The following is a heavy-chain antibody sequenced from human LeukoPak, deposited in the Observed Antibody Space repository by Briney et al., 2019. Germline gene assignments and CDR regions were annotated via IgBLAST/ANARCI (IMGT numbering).Heavy chain of an antibody. Sequence: GGSLRLSCAVSGITLSNYGMSWVRQAPGKGLEWVAGISDSGGRTNYADSVKGRFTISRDNHKNTLYLQTNSLRAEDTAVYFCAKRGVVIRVILVGFHKEAYYFDSWGQGALVTVSS. CDR3: AKRGVVIRVILVGFHKEAYYFDS. CDR2: ISDSGGRT. D-gene: IGHD3-22*01. V-gene: IGHV3-23*01. CDR1: GITLSNYG. J-gene: IGHJ4*02.